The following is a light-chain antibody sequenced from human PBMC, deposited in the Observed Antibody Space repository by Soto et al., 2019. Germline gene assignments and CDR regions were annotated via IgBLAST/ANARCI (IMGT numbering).Light chain of an antibody. J-gene: IGKJ2*01. Sequence: EIVLTQSPGPLSLSPGERATLSCRASQSVSRSYLAWYQQKPGQAPRLLIYGASSRATGIPDRFSGSVSGTDSTLTISRLEPEDFAVYYCQQYGSSRAYTFGQGTKLEIK. CDR2: GAS. CDR1: QSVSRSY. CDR3: QQYGSSRAYT. V-gene: IGKV3-20*01.